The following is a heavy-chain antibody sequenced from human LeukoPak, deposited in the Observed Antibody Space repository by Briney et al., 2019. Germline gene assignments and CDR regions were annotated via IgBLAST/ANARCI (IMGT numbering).Heavy chain of an antibody. CDR3: ARLAVTFDY. D-gene: IGHD2-21*02. Sequence: PSETLSLTCTVSGGSISSSSYYWGWIRQPPGKGLEWIGSIYYSGSTYYNPSLKSRVTISVDTSKNQFSLKLSSVSAADTAVYYCARLAVTFDYWGQGTLVTVPS. J-gene: IGHJ4*02. CDR2: IYYSGST. CDR1: GGSISSSSYY. V-gene: IGHV4-39*01.